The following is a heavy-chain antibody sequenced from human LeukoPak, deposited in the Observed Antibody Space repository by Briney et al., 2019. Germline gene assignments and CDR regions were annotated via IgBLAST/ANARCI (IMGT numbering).Heavy chain of an antibody. Sequence: GGSLRLSCAASGFTFSSYWMSWVRQAPGKGLEWVACIRYDGSTEYYADSVKGRFTISRDNSKNTLYLQMNSLRAEDTAVYYCAVVEMSTPTPKYFDYWGQGTLVTVSS. V-gene: IGHV3-30*02. J-gene: IGHJ4*02. CDR2: IRYDGSTE. D-gene: IGHD5-24*01. CDR1: GFTFSSYW. CDR3: AVVEMSTPTPKYFDY.